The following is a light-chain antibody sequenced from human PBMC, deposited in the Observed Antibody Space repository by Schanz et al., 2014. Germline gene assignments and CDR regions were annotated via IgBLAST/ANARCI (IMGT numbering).Light chain of an antibody. CDR2: DAS. CDR3: QQYNSYSSYT. J-gene: IGKJ2*01. CDR1: QDISNR. V-gene: IGKV1D-16*01. Sequence: DIQMTQSPSSVSASVGDRVTITCRASQDISNRLAWYQQKPGKAPKVLIYDASTLQSGVPSRFSGSGFGTDFTLTISSLQPEDFATYYCQQYNSYSSYTFGQGTKLEIK.